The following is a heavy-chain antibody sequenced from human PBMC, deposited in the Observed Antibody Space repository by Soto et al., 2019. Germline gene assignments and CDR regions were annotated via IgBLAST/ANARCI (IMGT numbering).Heavy chain of an antibody. J-gene: IGHJ4*02. CDR1: GGSISSYY. V-gene: IGHV4-59*08. D-gene: IGHD3-10*01. CDR3: ARHGSSGSYDY. CDR2: IYYSGST. Sequence: SETLSLTCTVSGGSISSYYWSWIRQPPWKGLEWIGYIYYSGSTNYNPSLKSRVTISVDTSKNQFSLKLSSVTAADTAVHYCARHGSSGSYDYWGQGTLVTVSS.